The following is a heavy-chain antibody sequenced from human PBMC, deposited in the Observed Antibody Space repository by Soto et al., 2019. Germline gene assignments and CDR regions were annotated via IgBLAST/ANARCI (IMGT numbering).Heavy chain of an antibody. V-gene: IGHV3-30-3*01. CDR1: GFTFSSYA. CDR2: ISYDGSNK. Sequence: PGGSLRLSCAASGFTFSSYAMHWVRQAPGKGLEWVAVISYDGSNKYYADSVKGRFTISRDNSKNTLYLQMNSLRAEDTAVYYCARPDGPVPYYGMDVWGQGTTVTVSS. D-gene: IGHD2-2*01. CDR3: ARPDGPVPYYGMDV. J-gene: IGHJ6*02.